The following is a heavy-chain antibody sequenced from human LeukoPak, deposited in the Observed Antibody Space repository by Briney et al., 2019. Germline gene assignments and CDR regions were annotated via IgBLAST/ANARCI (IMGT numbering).Heavy chain of an antibody. J-gene: IGHJ4*02. CDR2: ISWNSGSI. CDR3: AKDKNIGGYSNSWYYFDY. CDR1: GFTFDDYA. Sequence: PGRSLRLFCAASGFTFDDYAMHWVRQAPGKGLEWVSGISWNSGSIGYADSVKGRFTISRDNAKNSLYLQMNSLRAEDTALYYCAKDKNIGGYSNSWYYFDYWGQGTLVTVSS. V-gene: IGHV3-9*01. D-gene: IGHD6-13*01.